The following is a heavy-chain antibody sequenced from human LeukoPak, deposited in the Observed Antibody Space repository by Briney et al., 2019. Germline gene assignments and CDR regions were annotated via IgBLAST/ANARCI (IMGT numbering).Heavy chain of an antibody. CDR3: ARDGSGWYVGEPFDY. V-gene: IGHV3-21*01. Sequence: GGSLRLSCAASGFTFSSYSMNWVRQAPGKGLEWVSSISSSSSYIYYADSVKGRFTISRDNAKNSLYLQMNSLRAEDTAVYYCARDGSGWYVGEPFDYWGQGTLVTVPS. D-gene: IGHD6-19*01. J-gene: IGHJ4*02. CDR1: GFTFSSYS. CDR2: ISSSSSYI.